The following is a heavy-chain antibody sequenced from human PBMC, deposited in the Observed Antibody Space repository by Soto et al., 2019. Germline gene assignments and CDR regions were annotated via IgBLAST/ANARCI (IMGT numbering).Heavy chain of an antibody. CDR1: GGSIISSSYY. J-gene: IGHJ5*02. D-gene: IGHD2-2*01. CDR2: IYYSGST. Sequence: SETLSLTCTVSGGSIISSSYYWVLIRQPPGKGLEWIGSIYYSGSTYYNPSLKSRVTISVDTSKNQFSLKLSSVTAADTAVYYCARGYCSSTSCFDPWGQGTLVTVSS. V-gene: IGHV4-39*01. CDR3: ARGYCSSTSCFDP.